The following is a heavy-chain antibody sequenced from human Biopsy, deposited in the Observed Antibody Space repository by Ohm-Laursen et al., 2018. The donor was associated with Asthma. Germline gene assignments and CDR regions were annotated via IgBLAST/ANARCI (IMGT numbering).Heavy chain of an antibody. D-gene: IGHD3-10*01. CDR3: ARVRGDGSVTSIDSYFGMDV. Sequence: TLSLTCIVSGDSPGPISSPAYYWRWVRQLPGKGMEWIGYISYSGTTFYHPSLKSRLIISLDTSKNQFSLKLSSVTAADTAIYYCARVRGDGSVTSIDSYFGMDVWGQGTTVTVS. CDR1: GDSPGPISSPAYY. V-gene: IGHV4-31*03. J-gene: IGHJ6*02. CDR2: ISYSGTT.